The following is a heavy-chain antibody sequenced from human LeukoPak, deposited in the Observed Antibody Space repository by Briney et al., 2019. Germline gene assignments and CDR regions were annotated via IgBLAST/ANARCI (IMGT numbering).Heavy chain of an antibody. Sequence: PSETLSLTCTVSGGSISSYYWSWIRQPPGKGLEWIGYIYYSGSTNYNPSLKSRVTISVDTSKNQFSLKLSSVTAADTAVYYCARDGRYSYGNYYYYGMDVWGQGTTVTVSS. CDR2: IYYSGST. CDR1: GGSISSYY. J-gene: IGHJ6*02. V-gene: IGHV4-59*01. D-gene: IGHD5-18*01. CDR3: ARDGRYSYGNYYYYGMDV.